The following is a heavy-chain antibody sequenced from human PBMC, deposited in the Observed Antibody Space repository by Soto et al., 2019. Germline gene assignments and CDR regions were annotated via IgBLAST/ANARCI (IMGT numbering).Heavy chain of an antibody. CDR1: GGTFSSYA. J-gene: IGHJ5*02. D-gene: IGHD3-3*01. CDR3: AREGSAIFGVVIQNWFDP. V-gene: IGHV1-69*13. Sequence: ASVTVSCTASGGTFSSYAISWVRQAPGQGLEWMGGIIPIFGTANYAQKFQGRVTITADESTSTAYMELSSLRSEDTAVYYCAREGSAIFGVVIQNWFDPWGQGTLVTVSS. CDR2: IIPIFGTA.